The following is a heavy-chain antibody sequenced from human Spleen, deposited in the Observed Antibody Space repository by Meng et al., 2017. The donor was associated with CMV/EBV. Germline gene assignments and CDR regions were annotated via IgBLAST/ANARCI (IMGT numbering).Heavy chain of an antibody. CDR3: ASAERGRFDY. D-gene: IGHD3-10*01. J-gene: IGHJ4*02. V-gene: IGHV4-31*03. Sequence: SETLSLTCSVSGGSISSGGYYWSWIRQHPGKGLEWIGFIYHSGSTYYNPSLKSRVTISVDMSKNQFSLKLNSVTAADTAVYYCASAERGRFDYWGLGTLVTVSS. CDR1: GGSISSGGYY. CDR2: IYHSGST.